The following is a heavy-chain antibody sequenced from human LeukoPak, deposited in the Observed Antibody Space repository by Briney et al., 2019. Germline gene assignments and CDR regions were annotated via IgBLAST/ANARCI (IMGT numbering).Heavy chain of an antibody. CDR2: IIPILNTK. V-gene: IGHV1-69*13. CDR3: ARGNSRWSTPSSSYYYRMDV. D-gene: IGHD4-23*01. J-gene: IGHJ6*02. CDR1: GGTLSTYS. Sequence: ASVKVSCKASGGTLSTYSISWVRQAPGQGLEWMGGIIPILNTKNYAQRFQDRVILTADESTSTAYMELSSLRSEDTAVYYCARGNSRWSTPSSSYYYRMDVWGQGTTVAVSS.